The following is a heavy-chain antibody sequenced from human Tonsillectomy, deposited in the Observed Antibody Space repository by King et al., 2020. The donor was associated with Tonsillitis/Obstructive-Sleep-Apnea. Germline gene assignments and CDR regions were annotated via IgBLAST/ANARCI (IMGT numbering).Heavy chain of an antibody. CDR1: GGSFSDYY. J-gene: IGHJ5*02. D-gene: IGHD3-3*01. CDR2: INHSGST. CDR3: ARGQSDFWSGYYPNWFDP. V-gene: IGHV4-34*01. Sequence: VQLQQWGAGLLKPSETLSLTCIVYGGSFSDYYWTWIRQSPGKGLEWIGEINHSGSTNYNPSLKSRVTISVDTSNYHFSLRLSSVTAADTAVYYCARGQSDFWSGYYPNWFDPWGQGTLVTVSS.